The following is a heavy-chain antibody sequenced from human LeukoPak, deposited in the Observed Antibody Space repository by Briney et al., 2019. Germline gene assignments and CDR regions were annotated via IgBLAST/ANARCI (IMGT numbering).Heavy chain of an antibody. D-gene: IGHD7-27*01. Sequence: PGGSLRLSCAASGFTFSSYSMNWVRQAPGKGLEWVSSISSSSSYIYYADSVKGRFTISRDNAKNSLYLQTNSLRVEDTAVYYCAPNWGGRYYFDYWGQGTLVTVSS. CDR1: GFTFSSYS. CDR2: ISSSSSYI. CDR3: APNWGGRYYFDY. J-gene: IGHJ4*02. V-gene: IGHV3-21*01.